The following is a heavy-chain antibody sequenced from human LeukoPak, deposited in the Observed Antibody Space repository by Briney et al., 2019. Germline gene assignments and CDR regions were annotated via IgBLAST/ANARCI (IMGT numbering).Heavy chain of an antibody. V-gene: IGHV4-34*01. CDR3: ARGRFDYSSSWYSWYYFDY. D-gene: IGHD6-13*01. Sequence: SETLSLTCAVYGGSFSGYYWSWIRQPPGKGLEWIGEINHSGSTNYNPSLKSRATISVDASKNQFSLKLSSVTAADTAVYYCARGRFDYSSSWYSWYYFDYWGQGTLVTVSS. J-gene: IGHJ4*02. CDR1: GGSFSGYY. CDR2: INHSGST.